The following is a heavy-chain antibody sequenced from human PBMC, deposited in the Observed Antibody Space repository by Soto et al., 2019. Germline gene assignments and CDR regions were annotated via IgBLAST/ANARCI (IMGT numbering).Heavy chain of an antibody. CDR2: ISGSGGST. J-gene: IGHJ6*03. V-gene: IGHV3-23*01. CDR1: GFTFSSYA. Sequence: GGSLRLSCAASGFTFSSYAMSWVRQAPGKGLEWVSAISGSGGSTYYADSVKGRFTISRDNSKNTLYLQMNSLRAEDTAVYYCARKLNNYDILTGYPYYYYYYMDVWGKGTTVTVSS. CDR3: ARKLNNYDILTGYPYYYYYYMDV. D-gene: IGHD3-9*01.